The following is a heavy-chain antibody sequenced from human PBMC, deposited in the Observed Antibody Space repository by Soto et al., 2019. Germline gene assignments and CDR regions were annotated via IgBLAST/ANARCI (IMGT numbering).Heavy chain of an antibody. J-gene: IGHJ6*02. CDR3: AKSPITIFGVVIKIEYYYYGMDV. Sequence: GGSLRLSCAASGFAFNSYGMHWVRQAPGKGPEWVAEIWYDGSNKYYADSVKGRFSISRDNSKNTLYLQMNSLRAEDTAVYYCAKSPITIFGVVIKIEYYYYGMDVWGQGTTVTVSS. CDR1: GFAFNSYG. V-gene: IGHV3-33*06. CDR2: IWYDGSNK. D-gene: IGHD3-3*01.